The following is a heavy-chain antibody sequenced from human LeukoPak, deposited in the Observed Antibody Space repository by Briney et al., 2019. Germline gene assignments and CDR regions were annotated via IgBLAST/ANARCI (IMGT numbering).Heavy chain of an antibody. Sequence: GGSLRLSCAASGFSFNTYNMNWARQAPGKGLEWISSITTRSAYTFYADSVRGRFTISRDDAKNSLYLQMNSLRSDDTAVYYCARDPYSGAYGDSYYYYMDVWGKGTTVTISS. V-gene: IGHV3-21*01. CDR2: ITTRSAYT. D-gene: IGHD1-26*01. J-gene: IGHJ6*03. CDR1: GFSFNTYN. CDR3: ARDPYSGAYGDSYYYYMDV.